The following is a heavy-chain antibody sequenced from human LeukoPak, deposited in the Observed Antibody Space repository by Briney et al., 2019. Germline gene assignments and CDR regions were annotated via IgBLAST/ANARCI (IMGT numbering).Heavy chain of an antibody. J-gene: IGHJ4*02. Sequence: PSETLSLTCTVSGYSISSGYYWSWIRQPPGKGLEWIGEINHSGSTNYNPSLKSRVTISVDTSKNQLSLKLSSVTAADTAVYYCASRKLGNDYWGQGTLVTVSS. CDR2: INHSGST. D-gene: IGHD7-27*01. CDR1: GYSISSGYY. V-gene: IGHV4-38-2*02. CDR3: ASRKLGNDY.